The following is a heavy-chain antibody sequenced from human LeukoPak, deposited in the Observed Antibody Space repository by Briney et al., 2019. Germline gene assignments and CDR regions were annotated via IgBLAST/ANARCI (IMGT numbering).Heavy chain of an antibody. J-gene: IGHJ4*02. CDR2: INPNSGGT. D-gene: IGHD3-22*01. V-gene: IGHV1-2*02. CDR1: GYTFTGDY. CDR3: ARGTHYYDSGGYYIDY. Sequence: ASVKVSCKASGYTFTGDYIHWVRQAPGQGLEWMGWINPNSGGTKYAQKFQGRVTMTRDTSISTAYMELSRLRSDDTAVYYCARGTHYYDSGGYYIDYRGQGTLVTVSS.